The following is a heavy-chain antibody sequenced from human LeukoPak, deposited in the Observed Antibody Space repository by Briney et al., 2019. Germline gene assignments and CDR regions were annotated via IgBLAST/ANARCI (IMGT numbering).Heavy chain of an antibody. CDR1: GDSVSGYY. Sequence: KPSETLSLTCTVSGDSVSGYYGSWIRQPPGRGLEWIGYFYTSANTNYNPSLKGRVTMSVDTSKNQFSLKLSSVTAADTAVYYCARGLRDEERHYGYYYMDVWGKGTTVTVSS. V-gene: IGHV4-4*09. CDR2: FYTSANT. CDR3: ARGLRDEERHYGYYYMDV. D-gene: IGHD3-22*01. J-gene: IGHJ6*03.